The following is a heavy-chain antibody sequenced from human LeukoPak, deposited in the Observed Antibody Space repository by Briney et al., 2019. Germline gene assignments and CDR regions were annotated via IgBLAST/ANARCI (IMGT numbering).Heavy chain of an antibody. CDR1: GFTFSSYA. Sequence: GGSLRLSCAASGFTFSSYAMSWVRQAPGKGLEWVSAISGSGGSTYYADSVKGRFTISRDNSKNTLYLQMNSLRAEDTAVYYCAKSGRAYGSGGYYNDYWGQGTLVTVSS. CDR2: ISGSGGST. J-gene: IGHJ4*02. D-gene: IGHD3-10*01. CDR3: AKSGRAYGSGGYYNDY. V-gene: IGHV3-23*01.